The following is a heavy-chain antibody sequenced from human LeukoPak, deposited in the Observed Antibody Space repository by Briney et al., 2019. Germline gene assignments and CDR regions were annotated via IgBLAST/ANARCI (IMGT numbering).Heavy chain of an antibody. D-gene: IGHD2-21*02. Sequence: SETLSLTCTVSVGSICSYYWSWIRQPPAKGLEWIGHIYYSGSTNYNPSLKSRVTISVDTSKNQFSLKLSSVTAADTAVYYCAREGQRYCGGDCLNAFDIWGQGTMVTVSS. CDR2: IYYSGST. J-gene: IGHJ3*02. CDR1: VGSICSYY. V-gene: IGHV4-59*01. CDR3: AREGQRYCGGDCLNAFDI.